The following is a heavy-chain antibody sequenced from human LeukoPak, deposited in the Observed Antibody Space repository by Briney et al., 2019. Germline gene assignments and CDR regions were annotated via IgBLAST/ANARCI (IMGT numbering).Heavy chain of an antibody. CDR1: GGSISSGGYY. V-gene: IGHV4-31*03. D-gene: IGHD5-24*01. J-gene: IGHJ4*02. Sequence: SETLSLTCTVSGGSISSGGYYWSWIRQHPGRGLEWIGYIYYSGSTYYNPSLKSRVTISVDTSKNQFSLKLSSVTAADTAVYYCARASRDGYNLGYWGQGTLVTVSS. CDR2: IYYSGST. CDR3: ARASRDGYNLGY.